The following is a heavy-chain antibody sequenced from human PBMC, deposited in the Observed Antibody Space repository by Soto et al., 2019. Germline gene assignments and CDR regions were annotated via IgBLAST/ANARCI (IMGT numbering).Heavy chain of an antibody. CDR1: GFTFSTYG. Sequence: QVQLVESGGGGVQPGRSLRLSCAASGFTFSTYGMHWVRQAPGKGLEWVAVIWSDGNNKYYVDSVQGRFTISRDNSKNTLYLQMNSLRAEDTAVYYCARDQLGRSFYYGMDVWGQGTTVTVSS. D-gene: IGHD1-1*01. J-gene: IGHJ6*02. CDR3: ARDQLGRSFYYGMDV. V-gene: IGHV3-33*01. CDR2: IWSDGNNK.